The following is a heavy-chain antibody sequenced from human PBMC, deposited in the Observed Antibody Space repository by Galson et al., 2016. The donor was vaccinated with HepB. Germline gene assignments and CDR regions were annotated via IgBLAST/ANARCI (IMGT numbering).Heavy chain of an antibody. J-gene: IGHJ5*02. V-gene: IGHV3-49*03. CDR2: ISSNAYGGTT. Sequence: SLRLSCAASGFTFSDHAMSWFRQAPGKGLEWVGFISSNAYGGTTEFAASVKDRFTISRDDSKSIAYLQMNSLKIEDTAVYCCTDGGGIAAAARGLNHWGQGTLVTVSS. D-gene: IGHD6-13*01. CDR1: GFTFSDHA. CDR3: TDGGGIAAAARGLNH.